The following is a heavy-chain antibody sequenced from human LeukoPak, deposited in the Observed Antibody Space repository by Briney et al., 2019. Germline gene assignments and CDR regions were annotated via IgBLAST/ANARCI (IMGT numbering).Heavy chain of an antibody. CDR3: AKDHSRATGFRPPTPLY. D-gene: IGHD5-12*01. J-gene: IGHJ4*02. CDR1: GFTFSSYW. Sequence: GGSLRLSCAASGFTFSSYWMSWVRQAPGKGLEWVSVIYSGGTTYYADSVKGRFTISRDNSKNTLYLQMNSLRAEDTAVYYCAKDHSRATGFRPPTPLYWGQGTLVTVSS. CDR2: IYSGGTT. V-gene: IGHV3-66*01.